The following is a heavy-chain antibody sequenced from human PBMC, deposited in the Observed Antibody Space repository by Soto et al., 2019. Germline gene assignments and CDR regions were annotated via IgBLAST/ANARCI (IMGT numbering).Heavy chain of an antibody. CDR3: ARAAVAAAEGVAFDI. V-gene: IGHV3-48*01. D-gene: IGHD6-13*01. Sequence: GGSLRLSCAASGFTFSSYSINWVRQAPGKGLEWVSYISSSSSTIYYADSVKGRFTISRDKAKNSLYLQMNSLRAEDTAVYYCARAAVAAAEGVAFDIWGQGTMVTVSS. J-gene: IGHJ3*02. CDR1: GFTFSSYS. CDR2: ISSSSSTI.